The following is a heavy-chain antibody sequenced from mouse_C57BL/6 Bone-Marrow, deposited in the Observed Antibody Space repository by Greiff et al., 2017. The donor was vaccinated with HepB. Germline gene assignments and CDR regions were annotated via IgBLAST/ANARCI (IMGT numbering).Heavy chain of an antibody. CDR1: GFTFSDYG. J-gene: IGHJ4*01. CDR2: ISNLAYSI. D-gene: IGHD2-4*01. V-gene: IGHV5-15*01. Sequence: EVKLMESGGGLVQPGGSLKLSCAASGFTFSDYGMAWVRQAPRKGPEWVAFISNLAYSIYYADTVTGRFTISRENAKNTLYLEMSSLRSEDTAMYYCARIYYDYDCAMDYWGQGTSVTVSS. CDR3: ARIYYDYDCAMDY.